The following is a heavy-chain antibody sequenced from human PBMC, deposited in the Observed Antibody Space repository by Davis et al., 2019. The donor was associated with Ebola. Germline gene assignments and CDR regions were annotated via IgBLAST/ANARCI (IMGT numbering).Heavy chain of an antibody. D-gene: IGHD6-13*01. CDR1: GFTFSSYA. Sequence: GESLKISCVAPGFTFSSYAMTWVRQAPGKGLEWVSAISGSGGSTYYADSVKGRFTISRDNSKNTLYLQMNSLRAEDTAVYYCAKDLAGWVEAAAASWGQGTLVTVSS. V-gene: IGHV3-23*01. J-gene: IGHJ4*02. CDR2: ISGSGGST. CDR3: AKDLAGWVEAAAAS.